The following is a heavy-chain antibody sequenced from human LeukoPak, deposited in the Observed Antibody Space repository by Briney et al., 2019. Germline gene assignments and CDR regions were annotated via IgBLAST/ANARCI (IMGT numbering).Heavy chain of an antibody. V-gene: IGHV1-8*01. CDR2: MNPNSGNT. CDR3: AKMWNTVTKGPPDY. CDR1: GYTFTSYD. Sequence: ASVKVSCKASGYTFTSYDINWVRQATGQGLEWMGWMNPNSGNTGYAQKFQGRVTMTRNTSISTAYMELSSLRSEDTAVYYCAKMWNTVTKGPPDYWGQGTLVTVSS. J-gene: IGHJ4*02. D-gene: IGHD4-17*01.